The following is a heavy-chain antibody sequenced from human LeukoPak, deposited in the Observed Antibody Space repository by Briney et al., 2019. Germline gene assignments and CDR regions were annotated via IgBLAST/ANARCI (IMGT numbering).Heavy chain of an antibody. CDR2: IYYSGST. D-gene: IGHD2-15*01. V-gene: IGHV4-61*08. CDR1: GGSISSGGYY. J-gene: IGHJ4*02. CDR3: AGRPDCSGGSCYSAAAVDY. Sequence: SQTLSLTCTVSGGSISSGGYYWSWIRQPPGKGLEWIGYIYYSGSTNYNPSLRSRVTISVDTSKNQFSLKLSSVTAADTAVYYCAGRPDCSGGSCYSAAAVDYWGQGTLVTVSS.